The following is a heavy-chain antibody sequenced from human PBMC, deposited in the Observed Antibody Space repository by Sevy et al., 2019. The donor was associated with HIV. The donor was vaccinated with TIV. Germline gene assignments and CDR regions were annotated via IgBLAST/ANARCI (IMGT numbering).Heavy chain of an antibody. J-gene: IGHJ6*02. CDR2: IKPNTRGT. V-gene: IGHV1-2*06. Sequence: ASVKVSCKASGYTFTGSYIHWVRQAPGQGLEWMGRIKPNTRGTDYAQRFQGRITLTRDTSISTAYMELSSLRSDDTAVYYCARESGQGGGYYYYYFGLDVWGQGTTVTVSS. CDR3: ARESGQGGGYYYYYFGLDV. CDR1: GYTFTGSY. D-gene: IGHD3-16*01.